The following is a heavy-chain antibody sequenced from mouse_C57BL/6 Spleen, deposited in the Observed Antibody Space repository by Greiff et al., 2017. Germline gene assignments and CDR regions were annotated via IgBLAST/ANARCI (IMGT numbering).Heavy chain of an antibody. V-gene: IGHV3-6*01. D-gene: IGHD3-3*01. CDR2: ISYDGSN. CDR3: AREGGLAMDY. Sequence: EVQLQQSGPGLVKPSQSLSLTCSVTGYSITSGYYWNWIRQFPGNKLEWMGYISYDGSNNYNPSLKNRNPITLDTSKNQFFLKLNSVTTEDTATYSCAREGGLAMDYWGQGTSVTVSS. CDR1: GYSITSGYY. J-gene: IGHJ4*01.